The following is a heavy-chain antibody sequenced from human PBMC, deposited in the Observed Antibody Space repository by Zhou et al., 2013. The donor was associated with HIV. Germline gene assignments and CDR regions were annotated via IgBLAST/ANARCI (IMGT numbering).Heavy chain of an antibody. CDR2: INPNSGGT. Sequence: QVQLVQSGAEVKKPGASVKVSCKASGYTFTGYYVHWVRQAPGQGLEWMGWINPNSGGTNYAQKFQGRVTMTRDTSISTAYMELSRLRYDDTAVYYCARMGLYSSSYDAFDIWGQGTMLTVSS. D-gene: IGHD6-13*01. V-gene: IGHV1-2*02. J-gene: IGHJ3*02. CDR3: ARMGLYSSSYDAFDI. CDR1: GYTFTGYY.